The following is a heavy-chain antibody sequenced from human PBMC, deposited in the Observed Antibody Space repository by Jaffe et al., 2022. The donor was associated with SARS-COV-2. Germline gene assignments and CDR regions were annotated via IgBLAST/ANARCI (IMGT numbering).Heavy chain of an antibody. J-gene: IGHJ4*02. CDR2: IKEDGSEK. D-gene: IGHD3-10*01. CDR1: GFTFSSYW. V-gene: IGHV3-7*01. Sequence: EVQLVESGGGLVQPGGSLRLSCAASGFTFSSYWMSWVRQAPGKGLEWVANIKEDGSEKYHVGSVKGRFTISRDNAKNSLYLQMNSLRAEDTAVYYCARGNYYGSGSFFFDYWGQGILVTVSS. CDR3: ARGNYYGSGSFFFDY.